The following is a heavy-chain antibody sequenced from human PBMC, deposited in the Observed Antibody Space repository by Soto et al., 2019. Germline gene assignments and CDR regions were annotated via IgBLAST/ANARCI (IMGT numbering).Heavy chain of an antibody. CDR1: SGSFSTYY. D-gene: IGHD1-1*01. V-gene: IGHV4-4*07. J-gene: IGHJ4*02. CDR3: ARSGGTYNFDS. Sequence: NPSETLSLTCTVSSGSFSTYYWSWLRQPAGKGLEWIGRIFISGNTNYNPSLRSRVTMSVDTSKGQFSLNLTSVTAADTAVYFCARSGGTYNFDSWGQGILVTVSS. CDR2: IFISGNT.